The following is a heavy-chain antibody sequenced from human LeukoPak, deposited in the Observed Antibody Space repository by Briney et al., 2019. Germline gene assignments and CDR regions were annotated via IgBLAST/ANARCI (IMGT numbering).Heavy chain of an antibody. CDR2: ISSSGSTI. CDR3: AKGSVDCSGGSCSPFDY. V-gene: IGHV3-48*03. J-gene: IGHJ4*02. D-gene: IGHD2-15*01. Sequence: GGSLRLSCAASGFTFSSYEMNWVRQAPGKGLEWVSYISSSGSTIYYADSVKGRFTISRDNSKNTLYLQMNSLRAEDTAVYYCAKGSVDCSGGSCSPFDYWGQGTLVTVSS. CDR1: GFTFSSYE.